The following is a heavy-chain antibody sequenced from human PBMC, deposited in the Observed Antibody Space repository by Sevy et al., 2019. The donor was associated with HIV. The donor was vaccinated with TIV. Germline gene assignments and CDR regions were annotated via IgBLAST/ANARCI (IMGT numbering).Heavy chain of an antibody. CDR2: IWFDGSNT. J-gene: IGHJ4*02. Sequence: GGSLRLSCAASGFTFSTYGMHWVRQAPGKGLEWVAVIWFDGSNTYYVDSVKGRFTISRDIAKNTLHLQMNSLRAEDTAVYYCARDLEFYDYGDYGPEFMPDYWGQGTLVTVSS. CDR1: GFTFSTYG. V-gene: IGHV3-33*01. D-gene: IGHD4-17*01. CDR3: ARDLEFYDYGDYGPEFMPDY.